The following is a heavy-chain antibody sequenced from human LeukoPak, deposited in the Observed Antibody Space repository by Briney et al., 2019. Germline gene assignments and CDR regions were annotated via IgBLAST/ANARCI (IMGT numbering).Heavy chain of an antibody. V-gene: IGHV1-3*04. CDR3: ARAVGELFPFDY. D-gene: IGHD3-10*01. Sequence: GSVKVSCTASGYTFTTYAMHWVRQAPGQRLECMGWINTGNGNTKCSQRFQGRVTITRDTSASTAYMELSSLRSEDTAVYYCARAVGELFPFDYWGQGTLVTVSS. CDR1: GYTFTTYA. CDR2: INTGNGNT. J-gene: IGHJ4*02.